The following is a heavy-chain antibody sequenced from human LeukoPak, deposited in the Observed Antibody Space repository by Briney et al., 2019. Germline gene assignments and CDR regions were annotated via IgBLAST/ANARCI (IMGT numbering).Heavy chain of an antibody. CDR1: GGSISSGSYY. V-gene: IGHV4-61*02. J-gene: IGHJ4*02. CDR3: AREIAARPDY. D-gene: IGHD6-6*01. Sequence: SETLSLTCTVSGGSISSGSYYWSWIPQPAGKGLEWIGRIYTSGSTNYNPSLKSRVTISVDTSKNQFSLKLSSVTAADTAVYYCAREIAARPDYWGQGTLVTVSS. CDR2: IYTSGST.